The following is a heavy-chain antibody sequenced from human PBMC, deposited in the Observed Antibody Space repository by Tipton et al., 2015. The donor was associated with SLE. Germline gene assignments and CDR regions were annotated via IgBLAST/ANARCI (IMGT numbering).Heavy chain of an antibody. CDR1: GYSISSGYY. V-gene: IGHV4-38-2*01. D-gene: IGHD3-10*01. Sequence: TLSLTCAVSGYSISSGYYWGWIRQPPGKGLEWIGSIYHSGSTYYNPSLKSRVTISVDTSKNQFSLKLSSVTAADTAVYYCARGYYGSGSYYWFDPWGQGTLVTVSS. CDR2: IYHSGST. J-gene: IGHJ5*02. CDR3: ARGYYGSGSYYWFDP.